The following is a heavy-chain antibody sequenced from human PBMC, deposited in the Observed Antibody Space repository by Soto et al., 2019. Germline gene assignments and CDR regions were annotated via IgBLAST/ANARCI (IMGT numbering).Heavy chain of an antibody. CDR2: IIPIFGTA. Sequence: GASVKVSCKASGGTFSSYAISWVRQAPGQGLEWMGGIIPIFGTANYAQKFQGRVTITADESTSTAYMELSSLRSEDTAVYYCARAPGYCSGGSCPGDYWGQGTLVTVSS. CDR3: ARAPGYCSGGSCPGDY. CDR1: GGTFSSYA. D-gene: IGHD2-15*01. J-gene: IGHJ4*02. V-gene: IGHV1-69*13.